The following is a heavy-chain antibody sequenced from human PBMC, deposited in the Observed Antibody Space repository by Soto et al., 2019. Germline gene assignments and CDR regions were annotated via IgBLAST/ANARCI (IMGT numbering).Heavy chain of an antibody. CDR2: VYYTEDT. Sequence: QLQLQESGPGLVRPSETLSLTCSVSGASIGSNRYYWDWIRQAPGKVLEWIGTVYYTEDTFYNPSLRRRVTMSVDTSRNPFSVTLRSVTAADTGVYYCARRPAGGLFDFWGQGTLVAVSS. V-gene: IGHV4-39*01. J-gene: IGHJ4*02. CDR3: ARRPAGGLFDF. CDR1: GASIGSNRYY.